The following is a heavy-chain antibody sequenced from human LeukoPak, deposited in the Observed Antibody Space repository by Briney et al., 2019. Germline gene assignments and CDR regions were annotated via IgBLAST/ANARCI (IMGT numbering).Heavy chain of an antibody. Sequence: PGGSLRLSCAASGFTFSSYGMHWVRQAPGKGLEWVAVIWYDGSNKYYADSVKGRFTISRDNSKNTLYLQMNSLRAEDTAVYYCAKNTPMAPSNFQYFDYWGQGTLVTVSS. D-gene: IGHD5-18*01. J-gene: IGHJ4*02. CDR3: AKNTPMAPSNFQYFDY. CDR1: GFTFSSYG. CDR2: IWYDGSNK. V-gene: IGHV3-33*06.